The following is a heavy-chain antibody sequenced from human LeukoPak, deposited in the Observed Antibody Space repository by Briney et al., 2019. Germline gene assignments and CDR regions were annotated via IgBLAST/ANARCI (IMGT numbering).Heavy chain of an antibody. CDR3: ARYSYDYVWGSYAY. Sequence: PSETLSLTCTVSGGSISSHFWSWIRQPPGKGLEWIAYIYYSGSTDYNPSLKSRVTISVDTSKNQFSLKLSSVTAADTAVYYCARYSYDYVWGSYAYWGQGTLVTVSS. V-gene: IGHV4-59*08. CDR1: GGSISSHF. CDR2: IYYSGST. J-gene: IGHJ4*02. D-gene: IGHD3-16*01.